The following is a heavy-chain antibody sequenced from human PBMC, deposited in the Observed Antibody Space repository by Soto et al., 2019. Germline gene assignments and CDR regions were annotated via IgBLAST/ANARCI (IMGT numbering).Heavy chain of an antibody. Sequence: SETLSLTCTVSGGSISSYYWSWIRQPPGKGLEWIGYIYYSGSTNYNPSLKSRVTISVDTSKNQFSLKLSSVTAADTAVYYCARVQNFDWLLSGGYYGMDVWGQGTTVT. J-gene: IGHJ6*02. D-gene: IGHD3-9*01. CDR2: IYYSGST. CDR3: ARVQNFDWLLSGGYYGMDV. V-gene: IGHV4-59*01. CDR1: GGSISSYY.